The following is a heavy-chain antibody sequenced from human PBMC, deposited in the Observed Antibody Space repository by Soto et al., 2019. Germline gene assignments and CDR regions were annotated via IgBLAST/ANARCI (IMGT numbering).Heavy chain of an antibody. D-gene: IGHD6-19*01. Sequence: QVQLQESGPGLVKPSETLSLTCTVSGGSISSYYWSWIRQPPGKGLEWIGYIYYSGSTYYNPYLMSRVTIAVDTSKNQSSLNLRSVAAADTAVYYCARGCPGKQCLVSYGMDVWGQGTTVTVSS. J-gene: IGHJ6*02. CDR1: GGSISSYY. CDR3: ARGCPGKQCLVSYGMDV. V-gene: IGHV4-59*01. CDR2: IYYSGST.